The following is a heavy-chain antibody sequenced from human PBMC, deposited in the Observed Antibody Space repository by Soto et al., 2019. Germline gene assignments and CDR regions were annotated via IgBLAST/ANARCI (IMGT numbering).Heavy chain of an antibody. CDR2: ISAYNGNT. Sequence: ASVKVSCKSSGYTFTSYGISWVRQAPGQGLEWMGWISAYNGNTNYAQKLQGRVTMTTDTSTSTAHMELRSLRSDDTAVYYCARDAVVGASDFDYWGQGTLVTVSS. J-gene: IGHJ4*02. CDR1: GYTFTSYG. D-gene: IGHD1-26*01. V-gene: IGHV1-18*04. CDR3: ARDAVVGASDFDY.